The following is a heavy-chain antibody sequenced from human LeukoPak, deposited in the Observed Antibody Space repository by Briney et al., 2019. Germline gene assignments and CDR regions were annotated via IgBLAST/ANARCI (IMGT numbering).Heavy chain of an antibody. V-gene: IGHV3-23*01. CDR1: GFTFSNYA. CDR3: AKGVYYYGSGSNPFDY. CDR2: ISGSGGST. D-gene: IGHD3-10*01. J-gene: IGHJ4*02. Sequence: GGSLRLSCAASGFTFSNYAMTWVRQAPGKGLEWVSAISGSGGSTYYADSVKGRFTISRDNSKNTLYLQMNSLRAEDTAVYYCAKGVYYYGSGSNPFDYWGQGTLVTVSS.